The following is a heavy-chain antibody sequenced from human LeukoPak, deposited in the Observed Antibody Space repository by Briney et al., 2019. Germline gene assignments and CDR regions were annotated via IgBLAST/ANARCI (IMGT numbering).Heavy chain of an antibody. Sequence: GASVKVSCKASGGTFSSYAISWVRQAPGQGLEWMGGIIPIFGTANYAQKFQGRVTITADESTSTAYMELSSLRSEDTAVYYCARSPGPLTTVTDVDNWFDPWGQGTLVTVSS. CDR3: ARSPGPLTTVTDVDNWFDP. V-gene: IGHV1-69*13. J-gene: IGHJ5*02. CDR2: IIPIFGTA. D-gene: IGHD4-11*01. CDR1: GGTFSSYA.